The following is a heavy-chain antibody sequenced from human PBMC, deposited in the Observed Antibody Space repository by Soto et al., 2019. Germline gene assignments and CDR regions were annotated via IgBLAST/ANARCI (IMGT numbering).Heavy chain of an antibody. CDR2: MYYSGST. CDR1: GGSFSSGGYY. Sequence: TPPTPSLTCTVSGGSFSSGGYYWSLIRQHPGKGLRWIAYMYYSGSTYYNPSLKSRVTISVDTSKNLFSLKLISVTAADTAVYYCARVPGVWGQGTLVTVSS. D-gene: IGHD3-10*01. J-gene: IGHJ4*02. V-gene: IGHV4-31*03. CDR3: ARVPGV.